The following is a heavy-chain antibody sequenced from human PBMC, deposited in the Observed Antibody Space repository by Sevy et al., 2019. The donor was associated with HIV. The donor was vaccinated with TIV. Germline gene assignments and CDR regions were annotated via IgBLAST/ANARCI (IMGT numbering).Heavy chain of an antibody. V-gene: IGHV4-59*01. D-gene: IGHD6-19*01. CDR2: VYYSGST. CDR1: GGSISGYY. J-gene: IGHJ4*02. Sequence: SETLSLTCTVSGGSISGYYWSWIRQPPERGLEWIGYVYYSGSTNYNPSLKSRVTISVDTFKNQFSLKLTSVTAADTAVYYCARDDGSGWSSFDYWGQGTLVTVSS. CDR3: ARDDGSGWSSFDY.